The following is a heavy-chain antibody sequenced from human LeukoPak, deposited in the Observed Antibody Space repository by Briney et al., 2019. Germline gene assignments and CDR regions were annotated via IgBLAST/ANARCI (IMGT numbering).Heavy chain of an antibody. J-gene: IGHJ4*02. V-gene: IGHV3-48*03. CDR3: ATTSGGSPWYFDY. Sequence: GGPLRLSCEASGFPFSSYEMNWFRQAPGKGLGWVSYISSSGSTIYYADSVKGRFTISRDNAKNSLYLQMNSLRAEGTAVYYCATTSGGSPWYFDYWGQGTLVTVSS. CDR2: ISSSGSTI. D-gene: IGHD3-10*01. CDR1: GFPFSSYE.